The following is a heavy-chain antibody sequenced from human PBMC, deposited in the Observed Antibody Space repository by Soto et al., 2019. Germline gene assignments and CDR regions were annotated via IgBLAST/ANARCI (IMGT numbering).Heavy chain of an antibody. CDR1: GGSISTGDHY. CDR2: IKNSGNP. V-gene: IGHV4-30-4*01. J-gene: IGHJ4*02. Sequence: QVQLQESGPGLVKPSQTLSLTCTVSGGSISTGDHYWSWIRQPPGKGPEWIGHIKNSGNPYYSPSLKSRVTASGDTSRNQFSLKLSSVTAVDTAVYFCARGRGIGYGIDYWGQGNLVSVSS. CDR3: ARGRGIGYGIDY. D-gene: IGHD5-18*01.